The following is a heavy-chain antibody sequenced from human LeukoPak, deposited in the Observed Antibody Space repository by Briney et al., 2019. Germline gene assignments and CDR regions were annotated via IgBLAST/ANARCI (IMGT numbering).Heavy chain of an antibody. J-gene: IGHJ4*02. Sequence: SETLSLTCTVSGGSISGNYYWSWIRQPAGKGLEWIGRISPSGSTKYNPSLKSRVTISVDTSKNQFSLKLSSVTAADTAVYYCATNHYYDSSGYQRSYDYWGQGTLVTVSS. CDR3: ATNHYYDSSGYQRSYDY. CDR1: GGSISGNYY. CDR2: ISPSGST. V-gene: IGHV4-4*07. D-gene: IGHD3-22*01.